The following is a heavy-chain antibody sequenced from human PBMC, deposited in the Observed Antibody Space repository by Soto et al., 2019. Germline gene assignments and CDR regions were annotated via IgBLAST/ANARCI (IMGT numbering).Heavy chain of an antibody. CDR3: ASLLDFPYDFWSGYYPGRDY. CDR1: GFTFSDYY. CDR2: ISSSGSTI. V-gene: IGHV3-11*01. J-gene: IGHJ4*02. Sequence: PGGSLRLCCAASGFTFSDYYMSWIRQAPGKGLEWVSYISSSGSTIYYADSVKGRFTISRDNAKNSLYLQMNSLRAEDTAVYYCASLLDFPYDFWSGYYPGRDYWGQGTLVTVSS. D-gene: IGHD3-3*01.